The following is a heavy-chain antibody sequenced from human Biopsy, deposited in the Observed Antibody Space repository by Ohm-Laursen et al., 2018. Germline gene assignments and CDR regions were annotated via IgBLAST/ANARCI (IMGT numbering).Heavy chain of an antibody. D-gene: IGHD3-22*01. CDR3: ARGVPHYDGSGFPLAGYWYFDL. CDR2: ISYSGTT. Sequence: TLSLTWTVSGGSIGGGEYYWNWIRQHPGKGLGWIGLISYSGTTFYNPSLESLLTISIGTSKNHFSLNLRSVTAADTAVYYCARGVPHYDGSGFPLAGYWYFDLWGRGTLVTVSS. J-gene: IGHJ2*01. CDR1: GGSIGGGEYY. V-gene: IGHV4-31*01.